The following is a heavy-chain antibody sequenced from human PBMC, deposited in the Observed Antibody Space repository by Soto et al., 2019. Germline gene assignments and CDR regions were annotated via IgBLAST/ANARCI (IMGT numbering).Heavy chain of an antibody. CDR1: QFAFETYY. V-gene: IGHV3-7*01. CDR3: ARDFYGGYTYGPGDY. J-gene: IGHJ4*02. D-gene: IGHD5-18*01. Sequence: GGSLRLSCAASQFAFETYYMTWVRQAPGKGLEWVANIHGDGGKVYYVDSVKGRFTISRDNAKRSLYLQMNSLRAEDTAVYYCARDFYGGYTYGPGDYWGQGALVTVSS. CDR2: IHGDGGKV.